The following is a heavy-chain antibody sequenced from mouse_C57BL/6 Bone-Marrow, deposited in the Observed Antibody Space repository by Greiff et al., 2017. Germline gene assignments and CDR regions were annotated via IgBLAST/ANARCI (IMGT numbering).Heavy chain of an antibody. Sequence: LLESGPGLVKSSQSLSLTCSVTGYSITSGYYWNWIRQFPGNKLEWMGYISYDGSNNYNPSLKNRISITRDTSKNQFFLKLNSVTTEDTSTYYCARGCLRRRGFAYWGQGTLVTVSA. CDR3: ARGCLRRRGFAY. V-gene: IGHV3-6*01. CDR2: ISYDGSN. D-gene: IGHD2-12*01. J-gene: IGHJ3*01. CDR1: GYSITSGYY.